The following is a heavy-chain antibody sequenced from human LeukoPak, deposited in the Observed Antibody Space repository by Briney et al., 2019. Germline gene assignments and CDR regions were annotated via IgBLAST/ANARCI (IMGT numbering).Heavy chain of an antibody. Sequence: SETLSLTCTVSGGSISSYYWSWIRQPPGKGLEWIGYIYTSGSNNYNPSLKSRVTISVDTSKNQFSLKLSSVTAADTAVYYCASSYYDFWSGENYYYYYMDVWGKGTTVTVSS. CDR2: IYTSGSN. CDR1: GGSISSYY. D-gene: IGHD3-3*01. CDR3: ASSYYDFWSGENYYYYYMDV. J-gene: IGHJ6*03. V-gene: IGHV4-4*09.